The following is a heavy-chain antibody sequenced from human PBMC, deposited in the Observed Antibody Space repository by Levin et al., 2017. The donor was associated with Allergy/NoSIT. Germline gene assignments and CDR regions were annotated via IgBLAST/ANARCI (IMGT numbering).Heavy chain of an antibody. V-gene: IGHV4-61*02. Sequence: SQTLSLTCTVSGGSISSGSYYWSWIRQPAGKGLEWIGRIYTSGSTNYNPSLKSRVTISVDTSKNQFSLKLSSVTAADTAVYYCAREFRRARGYYGSGSAQYNWFDPWGQGTLVTVSS. D-gene: IGHD3-10*01. CDR1: GGSISSGSYY. CDR2: IYTSGST. J-gene: IGHJ5*02. CDR3: AREFRRARGYYGSGSAQYNWFDP.